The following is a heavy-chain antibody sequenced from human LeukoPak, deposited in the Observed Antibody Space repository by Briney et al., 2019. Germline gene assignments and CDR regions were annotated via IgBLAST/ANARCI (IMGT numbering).Heavy chain of an antibody. Sequence: ASVKVSCKASGYTLTSYYMHWVRQAPGQGVEWVGWINPNSGGTKYAKKFQGWVTMTRDTSISTAYMELSRLRSDDTAVYYCARDLGIAAAGVYYGMDVWGKGTTVTVSS. CDR3: ARDLGIAAAGVYYGMDV. V-gene: IGHV1-2*04. CDR1: GYTLTSYY. CDR2: INPNSGGT. J-gene: IGHJ6*04. D-gene: IGHD6-13*01.